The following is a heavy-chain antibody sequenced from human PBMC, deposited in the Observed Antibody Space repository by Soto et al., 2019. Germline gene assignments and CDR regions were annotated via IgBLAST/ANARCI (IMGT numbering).Heavy chain of an antibody. CDR2: ITGSSSYI. CDR1: GFIFSSHN. D-gene: IGHD6-13*01. J-gene: IGHJ4*02. Sequence: DVQLVESGGGLVKPGGSLRLSCAASGFIFSSHNMNWVRQAPGKGLEWVSSITGSSSYIFYADSVKGRFTISRDNAKNTVYLQMNSLRVEDTALYYCVRPYYSSSWFPFDRWGQGTLVTVSS. V-gene: IGHV3-21*04. CDR3: VRPYYSSSWFPFDR.